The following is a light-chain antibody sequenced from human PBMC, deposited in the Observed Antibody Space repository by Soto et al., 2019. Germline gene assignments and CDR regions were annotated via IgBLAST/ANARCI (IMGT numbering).Light chain of an antibody. Sequence: QSVLTQPASVSGSPGQSITISCTGTSSDVGGYNYVSWYQQHPGKAPKLMIYDVSYRPSGVSNRFSGSKSGNTASLTISGLQAEDAADYYCSSYTSSSPYVFGTGTKVTVL. V-gene: IGLV2-14*01. CDR1: SSDVGGYNY. J-gene: IGLJ1*01. CDR3: SSYTSSSPYV. CDR2: DVS.